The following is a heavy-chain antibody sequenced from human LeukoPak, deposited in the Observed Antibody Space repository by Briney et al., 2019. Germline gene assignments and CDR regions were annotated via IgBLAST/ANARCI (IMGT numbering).Heavy chain of an antibody. CDR2: IYYSGST. Sequence: SQTLSLPCTVSGGSISSGDYYWSWIRQPPGKGLEWIGYIYYSGSTYYNPSLKSRVTISVDTSKNQFSLKLSSVTAADTAVYYCARERWHVVVPARPQGEWYFDLWGRGTLVTVSS. V-gene: IGHV4-30-4*08. CDR1: GGSISSGDYY. J-gene: IGHJ2*01. CDR3: ARERWHVVVPARPQGEWYFDL. D-gene: IGHD2-2*01.